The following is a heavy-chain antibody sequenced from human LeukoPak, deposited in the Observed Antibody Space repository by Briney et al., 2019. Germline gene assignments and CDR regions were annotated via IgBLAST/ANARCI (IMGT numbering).Heavy chain of an antibody. Sequence: GSLRLSCAASGFTFSSYWMHWVRQAPGKGLVWVSRINSDGSSTGYADSVKGRFTISRDNAKNTLYLQMNSLRAEDTAVYYCARDRYGSGSYYNSGYGMDVWGQGTTVTVSS. V-gene: IGHV3-74*01. D-gene: IGHD3-10*01. CDR1: GFTFSSYW. CDR2: INSDGSST. CDR3: ARDRYGSGSYYNSGYGMDV. J-gene: IGHJ6*02.